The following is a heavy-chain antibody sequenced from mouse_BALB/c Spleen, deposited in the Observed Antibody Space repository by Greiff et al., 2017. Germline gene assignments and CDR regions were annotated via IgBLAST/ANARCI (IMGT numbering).Heavy chain of an antibody. Sequence: EVKLQESGGDLVKPGGSLKLSCAASGFTFSSYGMSWVRQTPDKRLEWVATIRSGGSYTYYPDSVKGRFTISRDNAKNTLYLQMSSLKSEDTAMCYCARHEGDAYWGQGTLVTVSA. CDR1: GFTFSSYG. V-gene: IGHV5-6*01. CDR2: IRSGGSYT. CDR3: ARHEGDAY. J-gene: IGHJ3*01.